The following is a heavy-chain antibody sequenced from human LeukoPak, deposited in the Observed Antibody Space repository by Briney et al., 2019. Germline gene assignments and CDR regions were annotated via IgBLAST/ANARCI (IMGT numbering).Heavy chain of an antibody. V-gene: IGHV3-21*01. J-gene: IGHJ6*02. D-gene: IGHD3-22*01. CDR3: ASGMRYDSRRYYYYGMDV. CDR1: GFTFSSYS. CDR2: ISSSSSYV. Sequence: GGSLRLSCAASGFTFSSYSMNWVRQAPGKGLEGVSSISSSSSYVYYADSVKGRFTISRDNAKNSLYLQMNSLRAEDTAVYYCASGMRYDSRRYYYYGMDVWGQGTTVTVSS.